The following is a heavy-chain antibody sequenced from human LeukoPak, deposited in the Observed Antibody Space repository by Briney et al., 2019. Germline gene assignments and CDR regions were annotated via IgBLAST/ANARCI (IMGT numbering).Heavy chain of an antibody. Sequence: GSVKVSCKASGYTFTGYYMHWVRQAPGQGLEWMGWINPNSGGTNYAQKFQGRVTMTRDTSISTAYMELSRLRSDDTAVSYCARDTCSSTSCSSGPWGQGTLVTVSS. J-gene: IGHJ5*02. V-gene: IGHV1-2*02. CDR1: GYTFTGYY. D-gene: IGHD2-2*01. CDR3: ARDTCSSTSCSSGP. CDR2: INPNSGGT.